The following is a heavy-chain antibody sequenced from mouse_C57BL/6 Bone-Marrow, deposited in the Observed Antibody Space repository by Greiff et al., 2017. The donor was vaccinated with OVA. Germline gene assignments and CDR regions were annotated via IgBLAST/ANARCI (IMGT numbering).Heavy chain of an antibody. D-gene: IGHD2-3*01. CDR1: GYTFTSYG. CDR2: IYPRSGNT. V-gene: IGHV1-81*01. CDR3: ARLGLLSMDY. Sequence: QVQLQQSGAELARPGASVKLSCKASGYTFTSYGISWVKQRTGQGLEWIGEIYPRSGNTYYNEKFKGKATLTADKSSRTAYMELRSLTSEDSAVYFCARLGLLSMDYWGQGTSVTVSS. J-gene: IGHJ4*01.